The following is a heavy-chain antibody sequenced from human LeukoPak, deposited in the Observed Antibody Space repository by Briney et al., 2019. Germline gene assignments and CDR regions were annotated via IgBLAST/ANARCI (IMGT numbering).Heavy chain of an antibody. CDR2: INTNTGNP. J-gene: IGHJ4*02. CDR3: ARELAGGYFDY. Sequence: ASVKVSCKASGYTFTGYYMHWVRQAPGQGLEWMGWINTNTGNPTYAQGFTGRFVFSLDTSVSTAYLQISSLKAEDTAVYYCARELAGGYFDYWGQGTLVTVSS. CDR1: GYTFTGYY. V-gene: IGHV7-4-1*02. D-gene: IGHD6-19*01.